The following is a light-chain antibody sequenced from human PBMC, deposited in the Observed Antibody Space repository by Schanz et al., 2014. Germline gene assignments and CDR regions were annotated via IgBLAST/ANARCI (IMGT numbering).Light chain of an antibody. CDR3: QQYNNWPV. CDR1: QSVNTY. Sequence: EKVLTQSPGTLSLSPGERATLSCRASQSVNTYLAWYQQKPGQAPRLLIYDASNRATGIPTRFSGSGSGTEFTLTISSLQSEDFAVYYCQQYNNWPVFGQGTKVEIK. V-gene: IGKV3D-15*01. J-gene: IGKJ1*01. CDR2: DAS.